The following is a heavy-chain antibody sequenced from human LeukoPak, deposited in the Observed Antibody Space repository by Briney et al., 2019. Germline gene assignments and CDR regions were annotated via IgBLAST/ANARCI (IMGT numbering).Heavy chain of an antibody. CDR1: GFTFSSCA. V-gene: IGHV3-23*01. J-gene: IGHJ4*02. CDR2: ISPSGGST. CDR3: AKSARDGYSHAY. D-gene: IGHD5-18*01. Sequence: GGSLRLSCAASGFTFSSCAMSWVRQAPGKGLEWVSAISPSGGSTYYVDSVKGRFTISGDNSKNTLYLQMNSLRADDTAVYYCAKSARDGYSHAYWGQGTLVTVLS.